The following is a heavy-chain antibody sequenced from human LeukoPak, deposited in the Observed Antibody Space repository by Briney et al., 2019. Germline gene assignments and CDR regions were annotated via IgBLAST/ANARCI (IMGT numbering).Heavy chain of an antibody. V-gene: IGHV1-2*06. CDR1: GYTFTGYY. CDR2: INPNSGGT. CDR3: ARGAGRWLQLGSDY. Sequence: GASVKVSCKASGYTFTGYYMHWVRQAPGQGLEWMGRINPNSGGTNYAQKFQGRVTMTRDTSISTAYMELSRLRSDDTAVYYCARGAGRWLQLGSDYWGQGTLVTVSS. D-gene: IGHD5-24*01. J-gene: IGHJ4*02.